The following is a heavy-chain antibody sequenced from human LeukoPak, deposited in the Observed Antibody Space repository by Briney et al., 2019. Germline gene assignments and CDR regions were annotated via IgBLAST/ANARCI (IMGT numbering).Heavy chain of an antibody. Sequence: SQTLSLTCAISGDSLSSNSAAWNWIRQSPSRGLEWLGRTYYRSKWYNDYAVSVKSRITINPDTSKNQFSLQLKSVTPEDTAVYYCARTGRYSPPYNWFDPWGQGTLVTVSS. V-gene: IGHV6-1*01. D-gene: IGHD2-15*01. J-gene: IGHJ5*02. CDR2: TYYRSKWYN. CDR3: ARTGRYSPPYNWFDP. CDR1: GDSLSSNSAA.